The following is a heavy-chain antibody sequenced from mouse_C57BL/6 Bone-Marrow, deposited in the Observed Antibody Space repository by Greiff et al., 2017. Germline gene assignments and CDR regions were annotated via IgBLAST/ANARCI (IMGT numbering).Heavy chain of an antibody. CDR3: ASAKSSDVGGAMDY. V-gene: IGHV1-55*01. J-gene: IGHJ4*01. CDR2: IYPGSGST. CDR1: GYTFTSYW. Sequence: QVQLQQSGAELVKPGASVKMSCKASGYTFTSYWITWVKQRPGQGLEWIGDIYPGSGSTNYNEKFKSKATLTVDTSSSTAYMQLSSLTSDDSAVYYCASAKSSDVGGAMDYWGQGTSVTVSS. D-gene: IGHD1-3*01.